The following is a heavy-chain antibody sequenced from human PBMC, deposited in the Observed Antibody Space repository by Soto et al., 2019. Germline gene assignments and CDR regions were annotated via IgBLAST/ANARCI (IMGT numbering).Heavy chain of an antibody. CDR1: GFSLSTSGVG. CDR2: IYWNDDK. V-gene: IGHV2-5*01. J-gene: IGHJ5*02. CDR3: AHRLGSTYYDFWSGSSNWFDP. Sequence: SGPTLVKPTQTLTLTCTFSGFSLSTSGVGVGWIRQPPGKALEWLALIYWNDDKRYSPSLKSRLTITKDTSKNQVVLTMTNMDPVDTATYYCAHRLGSTYYDFWSGSSNWFDPWGQGTLVTVSS. D-gene: IGHD3-3*01.